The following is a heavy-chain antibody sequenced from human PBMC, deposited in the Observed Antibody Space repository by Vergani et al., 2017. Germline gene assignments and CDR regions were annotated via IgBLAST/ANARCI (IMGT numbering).Heavy chain of an antibody. J-gene: IGHJ4*02. CDR1: GFTVSSNY. D-gene: IGHD6-13*01. CDR3: ARELEIAAATFDY. V-gene: IGHV3-66*02. CDR2: IYSGGST. Sequence: EVQLVESGGGLVQPGGSLRLSCAASGFTVSSNYMSWVRQAPGKGLEWVSVIYSGGSTYYADSVKSRFTIYRDNSKNTLYLQMNSLRAEDTAVYYCARELEIAAATFDYWGQGTLVTVSS.